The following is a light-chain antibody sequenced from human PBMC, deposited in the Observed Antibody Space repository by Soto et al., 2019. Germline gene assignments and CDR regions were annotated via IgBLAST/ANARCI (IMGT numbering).Light chain of an antibody. CDR2: GAS. CDR1: QSVTSSY. Sequence: EIVLTQSPGTLSFSPGERATLSCRASQSVTSSYLVWYQQKPGQAPRLLIFGASTRATGIPDRFSGSGSGTDFTLTISRLEPEDFAVYYCQHYGSSPPWTFGQGTKVEIQ. V-gene: IGKV3-20*01. CDR3: QHYGSSPPWT. J-gene: IGKJ1*01.